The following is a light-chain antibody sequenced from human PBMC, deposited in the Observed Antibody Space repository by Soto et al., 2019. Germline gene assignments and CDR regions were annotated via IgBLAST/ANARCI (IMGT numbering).Light chain of an antibody. J-gene: IGKJ2*01. CDR3: QQYNNWPPGT. Sequence: EIVMTQSPATLSVSPGERATLSCRASQSVSSNLAWYQQKPGQAPRLLIYGASTRATGIPARFSGSGSGTEFTLTISGMQSEDFAVYYCQQYNNWPPGTFGQGTKLEIK. V-gene: IGKV3-15*01. CDR1: QSVSSN. CDR2: GAS.